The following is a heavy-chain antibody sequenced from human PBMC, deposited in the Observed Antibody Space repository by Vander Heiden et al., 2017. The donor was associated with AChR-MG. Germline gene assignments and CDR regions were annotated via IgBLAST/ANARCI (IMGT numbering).Heavy chain of an antibody. V-gene: IGHV3-7*01. Sequence: EVQVVESGGGLVQSGGSLRPSCAASGFSLSTYWMSWVRQAPGKGLEWVASIKLDGSEKLYVDSVKGRFTISRDNAKNSLYLQMDSLRAEDTAVYYCARGGSNRFDSWGQGTLVTVSS. J-gene: IGHJ5*02. D-gene: IGHD3-16*01. CDR3: ARGGSNRFDS. CDR1: GFSLSTYW. CDR2: IKLDGSEK.